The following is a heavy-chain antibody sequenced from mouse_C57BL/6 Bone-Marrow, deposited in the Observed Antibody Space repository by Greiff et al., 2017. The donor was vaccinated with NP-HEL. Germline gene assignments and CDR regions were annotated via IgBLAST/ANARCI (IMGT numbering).Heavy chain of an antibody. CDR1: GFTFSDYY. Sequence: LQQSGGRLVQPGGSLKLSCAASGFTFSDYYMYWVRQTPEKRLEWVAYISNGGGSTYYPDTVKGRFTISRDNAKNTLYLQMSRLKSEDTAMYYCARHYYYGTAMDYWGQGTSVTVSS. J-gene: IGHJ4*01. D-gene: IGHD1-1*01. V-gene: IGHV5-12*01. CDR3: ARHYYYGTAMDY. CDR2: ISNGGGST.